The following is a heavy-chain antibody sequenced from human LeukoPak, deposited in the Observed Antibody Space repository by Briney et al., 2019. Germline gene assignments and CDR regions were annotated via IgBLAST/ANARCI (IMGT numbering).Heavy chain of an antibody. Sequence: ASVKVSCKVSGYTLTELSMHWVRQAPGKGLEWMGGFDPEDGETIYAQKFQGRVTMTEDTSTDTAYMELSSLRSEDTAVYYCATGAPDYYDSSGYCLLWFYWGQGTLVTVSS. CDR1: GYTLTELS. CDR3: ATGAPDYYDSSGYCLLWFY. J-gene: IGHJ4*02. V-gene: IGHV1-24*01. CDR2: FDPEDGET. D-gene: IGHD3-22*01.